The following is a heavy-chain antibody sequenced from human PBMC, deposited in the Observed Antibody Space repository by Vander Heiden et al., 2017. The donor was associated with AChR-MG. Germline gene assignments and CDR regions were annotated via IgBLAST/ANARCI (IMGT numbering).Heavy chain of an antibody. D-gene: IGHD3-16*01. Sequence: QVQLVQSGSELKKPGASVKVSCKASGYTFTSYAINWVRQAPGQGLEWVGWINTHTGNPAYAQDLTGRFVFSLDTSVSTAFLEISSLKAEDTAVYYCARTFPDFDSWGQGTLVTVSS. CDR3: ARTFPDFDS. CDR2: INTHTGNP. J-gene: IGHJ4*02. CDR1: GYTFTSYA. V-gene: IGHV7-4-1*02.